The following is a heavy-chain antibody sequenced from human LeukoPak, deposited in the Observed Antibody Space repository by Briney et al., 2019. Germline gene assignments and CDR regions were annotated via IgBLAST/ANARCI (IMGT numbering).Heavy chain of an antibody. CDR2: IHYSGST. V-gene: IGHV4-59*01. CDR1: GGSINNYY. D-gene: IGHD4-17*01. J-gene: IGHJ4*02. Sequence: SETLSLTCTVSGGSINNYYWSWIRQPPGKGLEWIGYIHYSGSTTYSPPLKSRVTISVDTPKNQFSLKLSSVTAADMAVYYCARGYMTTVSPIDNWGQGTLVTVSS. CDR3: ARGYMTTVSPIDN.